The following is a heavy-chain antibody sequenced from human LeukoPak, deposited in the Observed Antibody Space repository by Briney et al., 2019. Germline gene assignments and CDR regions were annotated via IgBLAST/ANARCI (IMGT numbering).Heavy chain of an antibody. Sequence: PGGSPRLSCSASGFSFSTSAMHWVRQAPGKGPQFVSAITTNGRSTYYADSVKGRFTISRDNSKSTLDLQMSSLRAEDTAVYYCVRDLTWGQGTLVTVSS. D-gene: IGHD4/OR15-4a*01. CDR2: ITTNGRST. J-gene: IGHJ4*02. CDR3: VRDLT. V-gene: IGHV3-64D*06. CDR1: GFSFSTSA.